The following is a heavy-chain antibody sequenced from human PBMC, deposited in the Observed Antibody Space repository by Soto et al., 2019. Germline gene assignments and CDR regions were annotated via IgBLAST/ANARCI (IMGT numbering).Heavy chain of an antibody. CDR3: ARGVDSGVYPNPLAY. CDR2: IIPIFGTA. D-gene: IGHD3-22*01. V-gene: IGHV1-69*01. CDR1: GGTFSSYA. Sequence: QVQLVQSGAEVKKPGSSVKVSCKASGGTFSSYAISWVRQAPGQGLEWMGGIIPIFGTANYAQKFQGRVTITADESTSTAYVELSSLRSEDTAVYYWARGVDSGVYPNPLAYWGQGTLVTVSS. J-gene: IGHJ4*02.